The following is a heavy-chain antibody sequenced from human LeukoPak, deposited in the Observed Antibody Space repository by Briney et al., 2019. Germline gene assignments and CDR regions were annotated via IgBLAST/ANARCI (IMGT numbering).Heavy chain of an antibody. CDR1: GYSISSGYY. J-gene: IGHJ4*02. D-gene: IGHD6-13*01. CDR3: ARGRIAATID. V-gene: IGHV4-38-2*02. Sequence: SETLSLTCTVSGYSISSGYYWGWIRQPPGKGLEWIGSIYYSGSTYYNPSLKSRVTISVDTSKNQFSLKLSSVTAADTAVYYCARGRIAATIDWGQGTLVTVSS. CDR2: IYYSGST.